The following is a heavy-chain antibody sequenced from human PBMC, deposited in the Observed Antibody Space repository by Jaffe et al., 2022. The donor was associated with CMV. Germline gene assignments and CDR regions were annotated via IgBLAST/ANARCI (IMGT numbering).Heavy chain of an antibody. CDR1: GFTFSDYY. CDR3: ARARTYYDSSGYLMYYFDY. Sequence: QVQLVESGGGLVKPGGSLRLSCAASGFTFSDYYMSWIRQAPGKGLEWVSYISSSSSYTNYADSVKGRFTISRDNAKNSLYLQMNSLRAEDTAVYYCARARTYYDSSGYLMYYFDYWGQGTLVTVSS. J-gene: IGHJ4*02. D-gene: IGHD3-22*01. CDR2: ISSSSSYT. V-gene: IGHV3-11*06.